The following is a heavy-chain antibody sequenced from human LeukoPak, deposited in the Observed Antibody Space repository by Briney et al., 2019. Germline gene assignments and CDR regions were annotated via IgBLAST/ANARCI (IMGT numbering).Heavy chain of an antibody. CDR2: IYTSGST. CDR1: GGAISSASYY. Sequence: SETLSLTCTVSGGAISSASYYWSWIRQPAGKGLEWIGRIYTSGSTNYNPSLKSRVTISVDTSKNQFSLKLSSVTAADTAVYYCAMRERLAAAFDYWGQGTLVTVSS. J-gene: IGHJ4*02. CDR3: AMRERLAAAFDY. D-gene: IGHD6-13*01. V-gene: IGHV4-61*02.